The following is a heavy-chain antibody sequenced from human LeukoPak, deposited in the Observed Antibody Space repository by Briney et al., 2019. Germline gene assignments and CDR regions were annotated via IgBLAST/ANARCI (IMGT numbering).Heavy chain of an antibody. J-gene: IGHJ4*02. CDR2: IKQDGREK. CDR3: ARGRLVDQSSYLFDY. D-gene: IGHD2-8*02. V-gene: IGHV3-7*01. CDR1: GFTFSDYY. Sequence: PGGSLRLSCAASGFTFSDYYMSWIRQAPGKGLERVANIKQDGREKYYVDSVKGRFTISRDNAKKSLYLQMNSLRVEDTAVYYCARGRLVDQSSYLFDYCGQGTLVTVSS.